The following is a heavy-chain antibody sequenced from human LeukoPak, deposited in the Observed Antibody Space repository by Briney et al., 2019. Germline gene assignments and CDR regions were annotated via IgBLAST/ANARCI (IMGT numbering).Heavy chain of an antibody. Sequence: SETLSLTCTVSGDSINNPSYYWGWIRQTPRKGLEYIGAIYYSGSTHYNPSLNSRVTMSVDASENRFSLKVTSVTAADTAVYYCVRTTASKEGWFDPWGQGILVTVSS. CDR2: IYYSGST. D-gene: IGHD4-11*01. V-gene: IGHV4-39*01. CDR1: GDSINNPSYY. CDR3: VRTTASKEGWFDP. J-gene: IGHJ5*02.